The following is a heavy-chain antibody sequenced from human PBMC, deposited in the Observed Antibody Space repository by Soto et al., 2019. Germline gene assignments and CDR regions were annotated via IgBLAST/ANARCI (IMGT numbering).Heavy chain of an antibody. V-gene: IGHV4-39*01. CDR3: ARRGRLSAEYFHH. Sequence: QLQLQESGPGLVKPSETLSLTCTVSGGSISTDSHYWGWIRQPPGKRLEWIGSIYYQGKTYYNPTLKARVSISVDTSKNQFSLKLSSVTAADTAVYYCARRGRLSAEYFHHWGQGTLVTVSS. J-gene: IGHJ1*01. CDR2: IYYQGKT. D-gene: IGHD3-16*01. CDR1: GGSISTDSHY.